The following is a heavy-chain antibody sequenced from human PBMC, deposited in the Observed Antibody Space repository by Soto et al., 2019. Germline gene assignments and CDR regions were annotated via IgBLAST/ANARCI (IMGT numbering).Heavy chain of an antibody. V-gene: IGHV3-21*01. Sequence: GGSLRLSCAASGFTFSTYSMSWVRQAPGKGLEWVSSISPSSTYIHYADSVKGRFTISRDNAEKSLYLQMNSLRAEDTAVYYCARGGGGVVVVPGANRGDFWGQGTLVTVSS. J-gene: IGHJ4*02. CDR3: ARGGGGVVVVPGANRGDF. CDR1: GFTFSTYS. CDR2: ISPSSTYI. D-gene: IGHD2-2*01.